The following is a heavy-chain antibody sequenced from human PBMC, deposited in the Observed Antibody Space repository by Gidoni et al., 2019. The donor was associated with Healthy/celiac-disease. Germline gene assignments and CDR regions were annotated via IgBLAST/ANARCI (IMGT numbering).Heavy chain of an antibody. CDR3: ARGVGVLRYFDW. CDR2: ISSSSSYI. CDR1: GVAFSSYS. J-gene: IGHJ4*02. D-gene: IGHD3-9*01. V-gene: IGHV3-21*01. Sequence: EVQLVEYGGGLVKPGGSLGISCAASGVAFSSYSMYWVRQAPGRGLEGVSSISSSSSYIYYADSVKGRFTISRDNAKNSLYLQMNSLRAEDTAVYYCARGVGVLRYFDWSGQGTLVTVSS.